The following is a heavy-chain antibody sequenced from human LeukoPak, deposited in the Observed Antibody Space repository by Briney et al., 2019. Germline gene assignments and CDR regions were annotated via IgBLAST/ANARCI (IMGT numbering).Heavy chain of an antibody. V-gene: IGHV4-34*01. J-gene: IGHJ4*02. CDR1: GGSFSGYY. Sequence: SETLSLTCAVYGGSFSGYYWSWIRQPPGKGLEWIGEINHSGSTNYNPSLKSRVTISVDTSKNQFSLKLSSVTAADTAVYYCARAQWPVDYWGQGTLVTVSS. CDR3: ARAQWPVDY. D-gene: IGHD6-19*01. CDR2: INHSGST.